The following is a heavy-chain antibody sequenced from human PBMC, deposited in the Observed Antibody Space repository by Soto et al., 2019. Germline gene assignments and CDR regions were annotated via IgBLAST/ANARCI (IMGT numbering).Heavy chain of an antibody. Sequence: GGSLRLSCAASGFTFSNYAMNWVRQAPGKGLEWVSAISNSFSDGNTHYADSVKGWFTISRDNDKDTVFLEMNSLRAEDTAVYYCAKVFSPEGGNYFDYWGQGTLVTVSS. CDR1: GFTFSNYA. V-gene: IGHV3-23*01. J-gene: IGHJ4*02. CDR2: ISNSFSDGNT. CDR3: AKVFSPEGGNYFDY.